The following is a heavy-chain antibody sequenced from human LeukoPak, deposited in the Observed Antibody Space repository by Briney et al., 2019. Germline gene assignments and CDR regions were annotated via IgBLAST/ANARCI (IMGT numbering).Heavy chain of an antibody. CDR2: ISRSGSVT. J-gene: IGHJ5*01. CDR3: AREAWSGAAIPWFDP. D-gene: IGHD2-2*02. CDR1: GFIFGSFE. V-gene: IGHV3-48*03. Sequence: RGSLRLSCAASGFIFGSFEMDWVRPAPGKGLEWVSYISRSGSVTYYTDSVKGRFTISRDNAKNSLYLQMNSLRAEDTAVYYCAREAWSGAAIPWFDPWGQGALVTVSS.